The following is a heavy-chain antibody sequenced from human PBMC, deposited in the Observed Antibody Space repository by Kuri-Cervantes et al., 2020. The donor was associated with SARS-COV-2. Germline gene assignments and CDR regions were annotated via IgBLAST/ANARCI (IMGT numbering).Heavy chain of an antibody. J-gene: IGHJ3*02. CDR2: TYYRSKWYN. CDR3: ARSVLLWFGEEQDAFDI. CDR1: GDSVSSNSAA. Sequence: SQTLSLTCAISGDSVSSNSAAWNWIRQSPSRGLEWLGRTYYRSKWYNDYAVSVKSRITINPDTSKNQFSLQLNSVTPEDTAVYYCARSVLLWFGEEQDAFDIWGQGTMVTVSS. V-gene: IGHV6-1*01. D-gene: IGHD3-10*01.